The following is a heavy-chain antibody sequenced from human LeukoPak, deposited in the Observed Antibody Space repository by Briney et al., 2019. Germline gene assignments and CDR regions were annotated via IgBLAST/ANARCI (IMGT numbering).Heavy chain of an antibody. CDR3: ARWAESNDY. CDR2: IKEDGSEK. CDR1: GFTFSRFW. Sequence: GGSLRLSCAASGFTFSRFWMSWVRQAPGKGLEWVANIKEDGSEKYYVDSVKGRFTISRDNAKKSLYLQMNSLRAEDAAVYYCARWAESNDYWGQGTLVTVSS. J-gene: IGHJ4*02. V-gene: IGHV3-7*05.